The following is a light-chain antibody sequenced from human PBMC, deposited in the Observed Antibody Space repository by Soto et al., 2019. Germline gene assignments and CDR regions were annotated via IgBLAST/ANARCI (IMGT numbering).Light chain of an antibody. CDR2: EGT. CDR3: RSYGDFRTSWV. J-gene: IGLJ3*02. CDR1: SSDVGSDYL. V-gene: IGLV2-23*01. Sequence: QSVLTQPASVSGSPGQSITISCTGTSSDVGSDYLVSWYQQHPGTAPKLIIYEGTKRPSGVSDRFSGSRSGNTASLKISGLQTEDEGDYFWRSYGDFRTSWVFGGGTKLTVL.